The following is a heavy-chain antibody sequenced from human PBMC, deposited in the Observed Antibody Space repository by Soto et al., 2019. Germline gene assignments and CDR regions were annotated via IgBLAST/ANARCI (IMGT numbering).Heavy chain of an antibody. CDR3: ARVRYCSGGSCYSVAFDI. CDR1: GFTFSSYS. J-gene: IGHJ3*02. D-gene: IGHD2-15*01. Sequence: GESLKISFAASGFTFSSYSMNWVRQAPGKGLEWVSSISSSSSYIYYADSVKGRFTISRDNAKNSLYLQMNSLRAEDTAVYYCARVRYCSGGSCYSVAFDIWGQGTLVTVSS. V-gene: IGHV3-21*01. CDR2: ISSSSSYI.